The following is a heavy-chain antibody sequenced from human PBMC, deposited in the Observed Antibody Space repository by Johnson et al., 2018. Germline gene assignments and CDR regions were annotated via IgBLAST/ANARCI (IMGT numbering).Heavy chain of an antibody. V-gene: IGHV1-46*01. CDR1: GYTFTGHY. J-gene: IGHJ4*02. CDR3: TLFNH. CDR2: INPSGGST. Sequence: QVQLVQSGAEVKKPGASVKVSCKASGYTFTGHYIHWVRQAPGQGLEWMGFINPSGGSTTFAQKFQGRVTMTSDTSTSTVYMDVSTLRSEDTAVYYCTLFNHWGQGTLVTVSS.